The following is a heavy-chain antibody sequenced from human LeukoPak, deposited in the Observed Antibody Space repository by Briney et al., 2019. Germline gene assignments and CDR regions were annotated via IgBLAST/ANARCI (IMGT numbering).Heavy chain of an antibody. D-gene: IGHD3-3*01. Sequence: GGSLRLSCAASGFTVSSNYMSWVRQAPGKGLEWVSIIYSGGSTFYADSVKGRFTISRDNSKNTLYLQMNSLKTEDTAVYYCSTVEWYHLQHWGQGTLVTVSS. CDR2: IYSGGST. CDR3: STVEWYHLQH. J-gene: IGHJ1*01. V-gene: IGHV3-53*01. CDR1: GFTVSSNY.